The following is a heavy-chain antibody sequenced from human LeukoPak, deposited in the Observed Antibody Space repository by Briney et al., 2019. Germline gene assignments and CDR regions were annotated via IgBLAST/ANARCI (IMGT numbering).Heavy chain of an antibody. Sequence: PSETLSLTCTVSGGSISGHYWTWIRQPPGKGLEWIGQIHYSGRPDYNPSLKSRVTISVDTSKNQLSLKVTSVTGADTAAYYCARFGVDYDMDVWGQGTTVTVSS. J-gene: IGHJ6*02. V-gene: IGHV4-59*11. CDR2: IHYSGRP. D-gene: IGHD3-16*01. CDR3: ARFGVDYDMDV. CDR1: GGSISGHY.